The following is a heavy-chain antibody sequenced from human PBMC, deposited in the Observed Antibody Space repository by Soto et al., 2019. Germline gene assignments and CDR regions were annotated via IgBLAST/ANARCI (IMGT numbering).Heavy chain of an antibody. D-gene: IGHD1-26*01. Sequence: EVQLVETGGGLIQPGGSLRLSCAASGFTVSSNYMSWVRQAPGKGLEWVSVIYSGGSTYYADSVKGRFTISRDSFKNTLYLQMNSLRGEDTAVYYCARASGRFGDYGMDVWGQGTTVTVSS. V-gene: IGHV3-53*02. CDR1: GFTVSSNY. J-gene: IGHJ6*02. CDR3: ARASGRFGDYGMDV. CDR2: IYSGGST.